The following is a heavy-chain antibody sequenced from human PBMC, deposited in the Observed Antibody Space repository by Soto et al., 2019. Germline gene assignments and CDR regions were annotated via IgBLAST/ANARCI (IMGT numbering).Heavy chain of an antibody. D-gene: IGHD4-17*01. CDR1: GFTFSSFA. CDR2: TSGSGDST. J-gene: IGHJ4*02. CDR3: ARVSSPDYGDYELDY. V-gene: IGHV3-23*01. Sequence: GGSLRLSCVVSGFTFSSFAMGWVRQAPGKGLEWVSATSGSGDSTYYADSVKGRFTISRDNSKNTFYLQMNSLRAEDTAMYFCARVSSPDYGDYELDYWGQGTLVTVSS.